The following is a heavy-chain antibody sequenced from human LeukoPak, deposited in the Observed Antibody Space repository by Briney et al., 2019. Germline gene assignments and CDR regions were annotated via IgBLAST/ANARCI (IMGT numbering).Heavy chain of an antibody. J-gene: IGHJ4*02. Sequence: GGSLRLSCAASGFTFSSYAMHGVRQAPGKGLEWVAVISYDGSNKYYADSVKGRFTISRDNSKNTLYLQMNSLRAEDTAVYYCARDSLYGSGSYYGYWGQGTLVTVSS. CDR3: ARDSLYGSGSYYGY. CDR1: GFTFSSYA. D-gene: IGHD3-10*01. CDR2: ISYDGSNK. V-gene: IGHV3-30-3*01.